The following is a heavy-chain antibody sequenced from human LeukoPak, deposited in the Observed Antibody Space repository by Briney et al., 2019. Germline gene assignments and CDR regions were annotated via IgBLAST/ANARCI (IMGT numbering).Heavy chain of an antibody. Sequence: SETLSLTCAVYGGPFSGYYWSWIRQPPGKGLEWIGEINHSGSTNYNPSLKSRVTISVDTSKNQFSLKLSSVTAADTAVYYCARGSPGIAAAGSLDYWGQGTLVTVSS. J-gene: IGHJ4*02. D-gene: IGHD6-13*01. CDR2: INHSGST. CDR1: GGPFSGYY. CDR3: ARGSPGIAAAGSLDY. V-gene: IGHV4-34*01.